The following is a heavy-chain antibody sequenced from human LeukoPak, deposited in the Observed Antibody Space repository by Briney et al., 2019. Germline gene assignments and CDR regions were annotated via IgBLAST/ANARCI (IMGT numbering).Heavy chain of an antibody. V-gene: IGHV4-34*01. CDR2: IHPSGST. CDR1: GGSFSGYY. J-gene: IGHJ4*02. Sequence: PSETLSLTCAVYGGSFSGYYWTWIRQPPGEGLEWIGEIHPSGSTDYSPALKSRVIISMDTSKQQFSLKLSSVTAADTAIYYCSRGTDRSKSGDYWGQGALVTVSA. D-gene: IGHD4-11*01. CDR3: SRGTDRSKSGDY.